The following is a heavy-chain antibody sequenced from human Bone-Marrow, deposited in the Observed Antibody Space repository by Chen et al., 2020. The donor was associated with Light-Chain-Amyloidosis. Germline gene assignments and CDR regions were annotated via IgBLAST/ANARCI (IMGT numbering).Heavy chain of an antibody. CDR2: IRTEAYGGTT. CDR3: TSYYGSGSYLYYSDF. V-gene: IGHV3-49*05. CDR1: GFFFGDYA. Sequence: EVQLVESGGGLVKPGRSLRVSCTTYGFFFGDYAMSWFRQAPGKGLEWVGFIRTEAYGGTTEYAASMKGRFTISRDDSKSIAYLHLTSLKTEDTAVYYCTSYYGSGSYLYYSDFWGQGTLVTVSS. D-gene: IGHD3-10*01. J-gene: IGHJ4*02.